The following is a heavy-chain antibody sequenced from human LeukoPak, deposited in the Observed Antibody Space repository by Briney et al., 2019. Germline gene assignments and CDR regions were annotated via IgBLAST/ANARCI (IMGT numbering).Heavy chain of an antibody. V-gene: IGHV1-18*01. J-gene: IGHJ4*02. CDR2: ISAYNGNT. Sequence: ASVTVSLMGSGYTFTIYGISCVRQAPGQGGAGMGWISAYNGNTNYAQKLQGRVTMTTDTSTTTAYMELRSLRSDDTAVYYCAREYTAMVTPIHWGQGTLVTVSS. CDR1: GYTFTIYG. D-gene: IGHD5-18*01. CDR3: AREYTAMVTPIH.